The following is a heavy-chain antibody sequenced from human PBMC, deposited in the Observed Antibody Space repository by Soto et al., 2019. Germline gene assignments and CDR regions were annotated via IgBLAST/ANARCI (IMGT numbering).Heavy chain of an antibody. D-gene: IGHD2-8*01. CDR2: IMHILGRS. CDR1: GGTFSSYT. J-gene: IGHJ3*02. Sequence: QVQLVQSGAEVKKPGSSVKVSCKASGGTFSSYTISWVRQAPGQGLEWLGRIMHILGRSNYAQKFQGRVTITADKSTSTAYMELSSLRSEDTAVYYCARDRWKWCGAPDAFDIWVQGTMVTVSS. V-gene: IGHV1-69*08. CDR3: ARDRWKWCGAPDAFDI.